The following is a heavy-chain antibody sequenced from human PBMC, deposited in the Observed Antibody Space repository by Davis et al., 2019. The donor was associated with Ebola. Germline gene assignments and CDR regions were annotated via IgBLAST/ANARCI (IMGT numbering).Heavy chain of an antibody. CDR3: AREYGDYGSLYYYGMDV. Sequence: AASVKVSCKASGYTFTSYGISWVRQAPGQGLEWMGWISAYNGNTNYAQKLQGRVTMTTDTSTSTAYMELRSLRSYDTAVYYCAREYGDYGSLYYYGMDVWGQGTTVTVSS. V-gene: IGHV1-18*01. CDR1: GYTFTSYG. CDR2: ISAYNGNT. J-gene: IGHJ6*02. D-gene: IGHD4-17*01.